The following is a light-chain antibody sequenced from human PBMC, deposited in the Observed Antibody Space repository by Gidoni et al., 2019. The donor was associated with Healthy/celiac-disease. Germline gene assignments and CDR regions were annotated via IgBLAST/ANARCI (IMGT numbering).Light chain of an antibody. V-gene: IGKV3-11*01. J-gene: IGKJ5*01. CDR2: DAS. CDR1: QSDSSY. CDR3: QQRSNWR. Sequence: EIVLTQSPATLSLSPAERATLSCRASQSDSSYLAWYQQKPGQAPRLLTYDASNRATGIPARFSGSGAVTDFTLTISSLEPEDFAVYYCQQRSNWRFGQGTRLEIK.